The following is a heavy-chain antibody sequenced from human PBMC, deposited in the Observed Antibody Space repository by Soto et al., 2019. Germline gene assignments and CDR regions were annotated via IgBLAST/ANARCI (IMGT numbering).Heavy chain of an antibody. D-gene: IGHD2-2*02. V-gene: IGHV3-7*03. CDR1: GFTFSSYW. CDR3: ARENFYCSSTSCYSGDYYYGMDV. CDR2: IKQDGSEK. Sequence: GSLRLSCAASGFTFSSYWMSWVRQAPGKGLEWVANIKQDGSEKYYVDSVKGRFTISRDNAKNSLYLQMNSLRAEDTAVYYCARENFYCSSTSCYSGDYYYGMDVWGQGTTVTVSS. J-gene: IGHJ6*02.